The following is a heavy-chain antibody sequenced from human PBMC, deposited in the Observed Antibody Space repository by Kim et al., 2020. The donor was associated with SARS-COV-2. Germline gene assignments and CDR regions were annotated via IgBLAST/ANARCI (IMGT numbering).Heavy chain of an antibody. V-gene: IGHV1-18*01. D-gene: IGHD2-2*03. CDR2: GNT. CDR3: ARDGFGMDV. Sequence: GNTNYAQKLQGRVTMTTDTSTSTAYMELRSLRSDDTAVYYCARDGFGMDVWGQGTTVTVSS. J-gene: IGHJ6*02.